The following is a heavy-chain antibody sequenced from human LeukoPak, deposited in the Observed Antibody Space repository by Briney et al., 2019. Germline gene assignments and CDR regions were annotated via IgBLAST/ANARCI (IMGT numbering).Heavy chain of an antibody. J-gene: IGHJ4*02. CDR3: ARDLGYCSRISCQKFDY. V-gene: IGHV3-20*04. D-gene: IGHD2-2*01. CDR2: INWDGG. CDR1: GFTFSSYE. Sequence: PGGSLRLSCAASGFTFSSYEMNWNWVRQAPGKGLEWVSGINWDGGRYADSVMGRFTVSKDSAKNSLYLQMNSLRVEDTALYFCARDLGYCSRISCQKFDYWGQGILVTVSS.